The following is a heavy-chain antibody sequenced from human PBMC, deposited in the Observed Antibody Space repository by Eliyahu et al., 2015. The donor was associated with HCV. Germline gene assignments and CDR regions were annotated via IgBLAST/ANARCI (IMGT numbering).Heavy chain of an antibody. Sequence: GLEWVSAISGSGGSTYYADSVKGRFTISRDNSKNTLYLQMNSLRAEDTAVYYCAKGVIAVAGTGGLFGNYYYGMDVWGKGTTVTVSS. D-gene: IGHD6-19*01. CDR3: AKGVIAVAGTGGLFGNYYYGMDV. J-gene: IGHJ6*04. V-gene: IGHV3-23*01. CDR2: ISGSGGST.